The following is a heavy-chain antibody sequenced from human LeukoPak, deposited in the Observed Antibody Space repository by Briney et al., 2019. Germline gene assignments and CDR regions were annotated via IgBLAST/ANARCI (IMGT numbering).Heavy chain of an antibody. Sequence: GGSLRLSCAASGFTFSDYAMTWVRQAPGKGLEWVSYISDVGTTYYADSVKGRFTISRDNAKNSLFLQMNSLRAEDTAVYFCARENSGYDGGFDYWGQGTLVTVSS. J-gene: IGHJ4*02. CDR1: GFTFSDYA. CDR3: ARENSGYDGGFDY. V-gene: IGHV3-69-1*02. D-gene: IGHD5-12*01. CDR2: ISDVGTT.